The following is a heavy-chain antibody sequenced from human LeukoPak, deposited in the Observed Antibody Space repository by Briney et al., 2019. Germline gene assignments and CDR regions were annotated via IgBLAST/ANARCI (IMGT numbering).Heavy chain of an antibody. CDR3: ARELTDPRYSSSWYIDWFDP. V-gene: IGHV1-18*04. Sequence: GASVKVSCKASGYTFTGYYMHWVRQAPGQGLEWMGWISAYNGNTNYAQKLQGRVTMTTDTSTSTAYMELRSLRSDDTAVYYCARELTDPRYSSSWYIDWFDPWGQGTLVTVSS. J-gene: IGHJ5*02. CDR1: GYTFTGYY. CDR2: ISAYNGNT. D-gene: IGHD6-13*01.